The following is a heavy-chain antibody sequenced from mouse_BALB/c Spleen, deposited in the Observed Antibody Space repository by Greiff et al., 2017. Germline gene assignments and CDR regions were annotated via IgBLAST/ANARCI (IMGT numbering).Heavy chain of an antibody. J-gene: IGHJ3*01. D-gene: IGHD3-1*01. CDR2: INSNGGST. Sequence: EVMLVESGGGLVQPGGSLKLSCAASGFTFSSYGMSWVRQNPDKRLELVATINSNGGSTYYPDSVKGRFTISRDNAKNTLYLQMSSLKSEDTAMYYGERVGKGAWFAYWGQGTLVTVSA. CDR3: ERVGKGAWFAY. CDR1: GFTFSSYG. V-gene: IGHV5-6-3*01.